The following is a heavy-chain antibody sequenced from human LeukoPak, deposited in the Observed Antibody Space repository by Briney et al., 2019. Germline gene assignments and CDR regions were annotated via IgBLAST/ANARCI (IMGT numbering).Heavy chain of an antibody. J-gene: IGHJ4*02. Sequence: GESLKISCAASGFTFSSYWMSWVRQAPGKGREWVANIKQDGSEKYYVDSVKGRFTISRDNAKNSLYLQMNSLRAEDTAVYYCASYIPDIVVVAAATDRRDYWGQGTLVTVSS. D-gene: IGHD2-15*01. V-gene: IGHV3-7*02. CDR2: IKQDGSEK. CDR1: GFTFSSYW. CDR3: ASYIPDIVVVAAATDRRDY.